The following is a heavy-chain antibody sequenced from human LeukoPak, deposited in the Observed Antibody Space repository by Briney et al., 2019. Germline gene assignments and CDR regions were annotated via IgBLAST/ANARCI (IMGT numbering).Heavy chain of an antibody. V-gene: IGHV3-53*01. Sequence: GGSLRLSCAASGFTVSSNYMSWVRQAPGKGLEWVSVIYSGGSTYYADSVKGRFTISRANSKNTLYLQMNSLRAEDTAVYYCARDTRGVRGGSPYYYGMDVWGKGTTVTVSS. CDR3: ARDTRGVRGGSPYYYGMDV. CDR2: IYSGGST. D-gene: IGHD3-10*01. CDR1: GFTVSSNY. J-gene: IGHJ6*04.